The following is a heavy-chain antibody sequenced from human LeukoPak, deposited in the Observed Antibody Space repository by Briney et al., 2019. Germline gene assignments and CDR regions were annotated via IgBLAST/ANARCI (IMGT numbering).Heavy chain of an antibody. D-gene: IGHD3-10*01. J-gene: IGHJ4*02. CDR2: VPYDGTNA. CDR1: GFAFSSYG. V-gene: IGHV3-30*02. CDR3: AKENYYGSGSYDY. Sequence: GGSLRLSCAASGFAFSSYGMHWVRQAPGKGLEWVTFVPYDGTNASYADSVKGRFTISRDNSKNTLYLQMNSLRAEDTAVYYCAKENYYGSGSYDYWGQGTLVTVSS.